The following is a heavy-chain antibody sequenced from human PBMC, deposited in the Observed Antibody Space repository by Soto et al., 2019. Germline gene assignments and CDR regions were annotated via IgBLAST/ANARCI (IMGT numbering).Heavy chain of an antibody. CDR3: IQSRCGGDCLQSYASHYYYGMDV. CDR2: IYWDDDK. D-gene: IGHD2-21*02. CDR1: GFSLSTSGVG. Sequence: QITLKESGPTLVKPTQTLTLTCTFSGFSLSTSGVGVGWIRQPPGKALEWLALIYWDDDKRYSPSLRSRLTINKDTSKNQVVLTMTNMDPVDTATYYCIQSRCGGDCLQSYASHYYYGMDVWGQGTTVTLSS. J-gene: IGHJ6*02. V-gene: IGHV2-5*02.